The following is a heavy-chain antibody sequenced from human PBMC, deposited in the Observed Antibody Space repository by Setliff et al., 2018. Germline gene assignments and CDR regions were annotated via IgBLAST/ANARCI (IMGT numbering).Heavy chain of an antibody. CDR1: GYIFKSYG. CDR3: AISTLSICSGGSCPNAFDV. J-gene: IGHJ3*01. Sequence: ASVKVSCKASGYIFKSYGIRWVRQAPGQGLEWMGWISSYNDVTKYAQGFQGRVTMTTDTSKSAAYMDLRGLRSDDTAVYYCAISTLSICSGGSCPNAFDVWGQGTMVTVSS. D-gene: IGHD2-15*01. CDR2: ISSYNDVT. V-gene: IGHV1-18*01.